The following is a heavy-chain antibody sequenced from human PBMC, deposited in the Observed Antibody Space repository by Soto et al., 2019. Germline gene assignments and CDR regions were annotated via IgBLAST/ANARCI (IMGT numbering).Heavy chain of an antibody. CDR3: ARDLRYFDPWDY. J-gene: IGHJ4*02. CDR1: GGSISSSSYY. D-gene: IGHD3-9*01. Sequence: SETLSLTCTVSGGSISSSSYYWGWIRQPPGKGLEWIGSIYYSGSTYYNPSLKSRVTISVDTSKNQFSLKLSSVTAADTAVYYCARDLRYFDPWDYWGQGTLVTVSS. CDR2: IYYSGST. V-gene: IGHV4-39*02.